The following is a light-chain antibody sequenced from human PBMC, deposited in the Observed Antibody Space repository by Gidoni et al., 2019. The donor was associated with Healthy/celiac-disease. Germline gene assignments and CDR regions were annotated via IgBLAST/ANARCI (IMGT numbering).Light chain of an antibody. CDR2: AAS. Sequence: EIVLTQSPATLSVSPGESATLSCRASQSFSSYLAWYQQKPGQAPRLLIYAASNRATGIPARFSGSGSGTDFTLTISSLQPEDFAVYYCQQRSNWPHLTFGGGTKVEIK. CDR3: QQRSNWPHLT. J-gene: IGKJ4*01. CDR1: QSFSSY. V-gene: IGKV3-11*01.